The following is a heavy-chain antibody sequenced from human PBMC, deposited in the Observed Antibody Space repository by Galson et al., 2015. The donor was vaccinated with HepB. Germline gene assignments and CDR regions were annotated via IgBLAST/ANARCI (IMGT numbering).Heavy chain of an antibody. D-gene: IGHD2-8*01. CDR3: ARGIYNNGGYYFDY. V-gene: IGHV1-46*01. Sequence: SVKVSCKASGYTFSSYYMHWVRQAPGQGLEWMGKINPNAGSTDYAEKFQGRVTMTRDTSTSTVYMEVSSLRSEDTAMYYCARGIYNNGGYYFDYWGQGTLVTVSS. CDR1: GYTFSSYY. J-gene: IGHJ4*02. CDR2: INPNAGST.